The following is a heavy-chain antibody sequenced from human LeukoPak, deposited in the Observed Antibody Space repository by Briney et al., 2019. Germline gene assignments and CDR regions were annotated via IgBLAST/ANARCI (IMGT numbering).Heavy chain of an antibody. D-gene: IGHD1-20*01. Sequence: PGGSLRLSCAASGFTFSTYYMSGVRQAPGKGLEFVSAISTDGGSTYYADSVTGRFTISRDNSKSTLYLEMNSLRPEDTAVYYCVPRGEVTGYFDYWGQGTLATVSS. CDR3: VPRGEVTGYFDY. CDR1: GFTFSTYY. J-gene: IGHJ4*02. CDR2: ISTDGGST. V-gene: IGHV3-64D*06.